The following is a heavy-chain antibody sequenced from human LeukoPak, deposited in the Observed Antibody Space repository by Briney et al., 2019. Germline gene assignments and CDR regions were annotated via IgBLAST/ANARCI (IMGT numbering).Heavy chain of an antibody. V-gene: IGHV4-59*01. CDR2: IYYSGST. Sequence: SETLSLTCTVSGGSISSYYWSWIRQPPGKGLEWIGYIYYSGSTNYNPSLKSRVTISVDTSKNQFSLKLSSVTAADTAVYYCARTSAARYAFDIWGQGTMVTVSS. J-gene: IGHJ3*02. CDR1: GGSISSYY. CDR3: ARTSAARYAFDI. D-gene: IGHD6-6*01.